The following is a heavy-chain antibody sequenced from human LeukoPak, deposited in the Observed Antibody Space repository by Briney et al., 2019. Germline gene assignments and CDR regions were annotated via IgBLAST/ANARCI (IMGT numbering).Heavy chain of an antibody. CDR2: ISSSSSYI. CDR3: ARAIYLVRGVITAPDY. V-gene: IGHV3-21*01. CDR1: GFTFSSYS. Sequence: GGSLRLSCAASGFTFSSYSMNWVRQAPGKGLEWVSSISSSSSYIYYADSVKGRFTISRDNAKNSLYLQMNSLRAEDTAVYYCARAIYLVRGVITAPDYWGQGTLVTVSS. J-gene: IGHJ4*02. D-gene: IGHD3-10*01.